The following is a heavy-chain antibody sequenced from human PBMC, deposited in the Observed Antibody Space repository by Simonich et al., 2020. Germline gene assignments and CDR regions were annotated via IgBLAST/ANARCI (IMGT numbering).Heavy chain of an antibody. D-gene: IGHD3-10*01. Sequence: QVQLVQSGAEVKKPGSSVKVSCKASGGTFSSYAISWVRQAPGQGLEWMGVLTPTRGIETSRRNFQGRVTITADKSTSTAYMELSSLRSEDTAVYYCARTNTMRELDTMVRGVDYFDYWGQGTLVTVSS. CDR3: ARTNTMRELDTMVRGVDYFDY. CDR1: GGTFSSYA. V-gene: IGHV1-69*09. J-gene: IGHJ4*02. CDR2: LTPTRGIE.